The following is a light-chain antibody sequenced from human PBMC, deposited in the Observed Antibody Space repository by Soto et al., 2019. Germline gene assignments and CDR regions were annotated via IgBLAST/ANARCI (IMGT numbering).Light chain of an antibody. CDR1: GSNIGAGYD. CDR2: GNN. V-gene: IGLV1-40*01. Sequence: QSVLTQPPSVSGAPGQRVTISCTGSGSNIGAGYDVHWYQQLPGTAPKLLIYGNNNRPSGVPDRFSGSKSGTSASLAITGLQADDEADYYCQSYDSSMSGVVFGGGTKLTVL. J-gene: IGLJ2*01. CDR3: QSYDSSMSGVV.